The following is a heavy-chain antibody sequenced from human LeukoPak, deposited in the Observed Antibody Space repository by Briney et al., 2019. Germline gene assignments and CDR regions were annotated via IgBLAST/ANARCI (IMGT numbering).Heavy chain of an antibody. CDR1: GGSISSYY. CDR3: SRFGHSYGLDY. CDR2: IYYSGST. V-gene: IGHV4-59*08. Sequence: SETLSLTCTVSGGSISSYYWSWIRQPPGKGLEWIGYIYYSGSTNYNPSLKSRVTISVDTSKNQFSLKLSSVTAADTAVYYCSRFGHSYGLDYWGQGTLVTVSS. J-gene: IGHJ4*02. D-gene: IGHD5-18*01.